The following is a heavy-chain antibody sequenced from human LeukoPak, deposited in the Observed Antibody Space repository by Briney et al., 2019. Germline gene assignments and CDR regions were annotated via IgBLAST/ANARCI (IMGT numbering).Heavy chain of an antibody. Sequence: ASVKVSCKASGYTFTSYDINWVRQATGQGLEWMGWMNPNSGNAGYAQKFQGRVTMTRNTSISTAYMELSSLRPEDTAVYYCARGGSITGTTWFDPWGQGTLVTVSS. D-gene: IGHD1-7*01. CDR1: GYTFTSYD. V-gene: IGHV1-8*01. J-gene: IGHJ5*02. CDR3: ARGGSITGTTWFDP. CDR2: MNPNSGNA.